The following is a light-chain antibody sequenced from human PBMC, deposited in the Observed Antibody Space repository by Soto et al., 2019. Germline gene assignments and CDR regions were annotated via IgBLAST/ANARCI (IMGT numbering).Light chain of an antibody. CDR2: EGS. CDR3: CSYSGRRRV. Sequence: QSVLTQPASVSGSPGQSITISCTGTSSDVGSYNLVSWYQQHPGKAPKLMIYEGSKRPSGVSNRFSGSKSGNTASLTISGPQGEDEGDYSCCSYSGRRRVFGGGTKLTV. CDR1: SSDVGSYNL. V-gene: IGLV2-23*01. J-gene: IGLJ2*01.